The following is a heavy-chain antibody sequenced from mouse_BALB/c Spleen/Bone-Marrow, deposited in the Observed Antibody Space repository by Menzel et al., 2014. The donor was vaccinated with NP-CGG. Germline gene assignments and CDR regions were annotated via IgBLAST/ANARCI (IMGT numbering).Heavy chain of an antibody. CDR3: ARADGYCAWFAY. CDR1: GFNIKDTY. J-gene: IGHJ3*01. Sequence: SGAEFVKPGASVKLSCTASGFNIKDTYMHWVKRRPEQGLEWIGRIDPANDNTKYDPKFQGKATITADTSSNTAYLQLSSLTSEDTAVYYCARADGYCAWFAYWGQGTLVTVSA. V-gene: IGHV14-3*02. D-gene: IGHD2-3*01. CDR2: IDPANDNT.